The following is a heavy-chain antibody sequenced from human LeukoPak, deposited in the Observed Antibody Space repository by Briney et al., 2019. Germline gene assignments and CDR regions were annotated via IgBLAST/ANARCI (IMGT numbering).Heavy chain of an antibody. J-gene: IGHJ4*02. CDR2: ISAYNGNT. CDR1: GYTFTSYG. CDR3: ARAATLPGYSSGWDISDFDY. D-gene: IGHD6-19*01. Sequence: ASVKVSCKASGYTFTSYGISWVRQAPGQGLEWMGWISAYNGNTNYAQKLQGRVTMTTDTSTSTAYMELRSLRSDDTAVYYCARAATLPGYSSGWDISDFDYWGQGTLVTVSS. V-gene: IGHV1-18*01.